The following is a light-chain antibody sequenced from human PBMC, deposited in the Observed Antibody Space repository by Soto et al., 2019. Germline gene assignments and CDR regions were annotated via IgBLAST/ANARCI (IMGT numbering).Light chain of an antibody. J-gene: IGKJ1*01. CDR3: QPYYSTPTWT. Sequence: DIVMTQSPDSLAVSLGERVTINCKSSQSVFYSSNNKNYLAWYQQKPGQPPKLLIYWASTRESGVPDRFSGSGSGTDFTLTISSLQAEDVAVYYCQPYYSTPTWTFGQGTKVEIK. CDR1: QSVFYSSNNKNY. V-gene: IGKV4-1*01. CDR2: WAS.